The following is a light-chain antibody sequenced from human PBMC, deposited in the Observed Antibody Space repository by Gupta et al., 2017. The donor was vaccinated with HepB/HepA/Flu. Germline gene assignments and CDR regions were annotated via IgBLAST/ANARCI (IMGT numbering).Light chain of an antibody. CDR1: TNNVGDHG. CDR2: SNN. CDR3: STGDGSRSAWV. V-gene: IGLV10-54*04. Sequence: AGLTQPPSVSKGLRPTATFTFTGNTNNVGDHGASWLQQHQGHPPKLLSYSNNNRPSGISERFSASRSGNTASLTITGLHPEEEADYYCSTGDGSRSAWVFGGGTKLTVL. J-gene: IGLJ3*02.